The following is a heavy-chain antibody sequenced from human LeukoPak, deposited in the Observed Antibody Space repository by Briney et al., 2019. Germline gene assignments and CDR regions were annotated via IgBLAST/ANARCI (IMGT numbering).Heavy chain of an antibody. CDR1: GGSISINSYY. Sequence: SETLSLTCTVSGGSISINSYYWGWIRQPPGKGLEWIGSIYYSGSTYYNPSLKSRVTISVDTSKNQFSLKLSSVTAADTAVYYCARDWGYIVVVPAAIPKQYNWFDPWGQGTLVTVSS. CDR3: ARDWGYIVVVPAAIPKQYNWFDP. D-gene: IGHD2-2*01. J-gene: IGHJ5*02. CDR2: IYYSGST. V-gene: IGHV4-39*07.